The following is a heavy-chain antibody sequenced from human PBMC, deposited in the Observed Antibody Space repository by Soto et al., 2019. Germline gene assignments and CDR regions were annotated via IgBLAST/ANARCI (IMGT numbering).Heavy chain of an antibody. CDR2: TRDKANSYTT. J-gene: IGHJ5*02. V-gene: IGHV3-72*01. CDR1: GFTFSDHY. Sequence: GGSLRLSCAASGFTFSDHYMDWVRQAPGKGLEWVGRTRDKANSYTTEYAASVKGRFTISRDDSMNSLYLQMNSLQTEDTAVYYCARVPDRWGQGTLVTVSS. CDR3: ARVPDR. D-gene: IGHD2-2*01.